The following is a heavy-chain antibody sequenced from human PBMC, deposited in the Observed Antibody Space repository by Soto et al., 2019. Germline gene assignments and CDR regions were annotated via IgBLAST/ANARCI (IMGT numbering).Heavy chain of an antibody. D-gene: IGHD3-10*01. CDR1: GYTFTSYG. J-gene: IGHJ6*02. CDR3: ASTYYYGSGSYYNPISYGMDV. V-gene: IGHV1-18*01. CDR2: ISAYNGNT. Sequence: ASVKVSYKASGYTFTSYGISWVRQAPGQGLEWMGWISAYNGNTNYAQKLQGRVTMTTDTSTSTAYMELRSLRSDDTAVYYCASTYYYGSGSYYNPISYGMDVWGQGTTVTVSS.